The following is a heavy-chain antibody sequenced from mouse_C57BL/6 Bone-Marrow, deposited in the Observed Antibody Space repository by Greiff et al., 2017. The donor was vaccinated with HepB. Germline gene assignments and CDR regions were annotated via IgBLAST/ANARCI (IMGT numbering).Heavy chain of an antibody. CDR2: IDPSDSYT. Sequence: QVQLKQPGAELVMPGASVKLSCKASGYTFTSYWMHWVKQRPGQGLEWIGEIDPSDSYTNYNQKFKGKSTLTVDKSSSTAYMQLSSLTSEDSAVYYCARWNDYGEDFAYWGQGTLVTVSA. V-gene: IGHV1-69*01. CDR3: ARWNDYGEDFAY. D-gene: IGHD2-4*01. CDR1: GYTFTSYW. J-gene: IGHJ3*01.